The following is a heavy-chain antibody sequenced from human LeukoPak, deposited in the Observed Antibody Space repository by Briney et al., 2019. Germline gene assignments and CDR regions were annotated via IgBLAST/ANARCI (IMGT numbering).Heavy chain of an antibody. J-gene: IGHJ5*02. Sequence: PSGTLPLTCTVSGGSILDSTYYWAWIRQPPGKGLEWIATIFYNGNTHYNPSLKSRVTMSVDTVKNQFSLNLNSVTAADTAVYYCARQSSGYYYGWFDPWGQGTLVTVSS. V-gene: IGHV4-39*01. CDR3: ARQSSGYYYGWFDP. CDR1: GGSILDSTYY. D-gene: IGHD3-22*01. CDR2: IFYNGNT.